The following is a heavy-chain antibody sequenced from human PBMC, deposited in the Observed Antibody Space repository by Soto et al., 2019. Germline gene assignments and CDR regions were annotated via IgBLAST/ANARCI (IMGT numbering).Heavy chain of an antibody. D-gene: IGHD5-12*01. CDR2: ISYDGSNK. CDR3: AKDLRADGYNGDYYYYYMDV. CDR1: GFTFSSDG. J-gene: IGHJ6*03. V-gene: IGHV3-30*18. Sequence: GGSLRLSCAASGFTFSSDGMHWVRQAPGKGLEWVAVISYDGSNKYFADSVKGRFTISRDNSKNTLYLQMNSLRAEDTAVYYCAKDLRADGYNGDYYYYYMDVWGKGTTVTVSS.